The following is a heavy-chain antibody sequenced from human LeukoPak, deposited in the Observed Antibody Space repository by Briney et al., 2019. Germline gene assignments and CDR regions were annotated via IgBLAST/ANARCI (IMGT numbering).Heavy chain of an antibody. V-gene: IGHV1-69*13. D-gene: IGHD6-13*01. Sequence: RASVKVSRTASGGTFSSYAISWVRQAPGQGLEWMGGIIPIFGTANYAQKFQGRVTITADESTSTAYMELSSLRSEDTAVYYCARGRAAADGWFDPWGQGTLVTVSS. J-gene: IGHJ5*02. CDR2: IIPIFGTA. CDR1: GGTFSSYA. CDR3: ARGRAAADGWFDP.